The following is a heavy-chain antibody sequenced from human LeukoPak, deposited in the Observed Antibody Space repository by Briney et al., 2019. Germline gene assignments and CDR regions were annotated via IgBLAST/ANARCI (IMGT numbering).Heavy chain of an antibody. CDR3: ARETAVAGYFDY. D-gene: IGHD6-19*01. CDR2: INPSGGST. V-gene: IGHV1-46*01. Sequence: ASVKVSCKASGYTFTSYYMHWVRQAPGQELEWMGIINPSGGSTSYAQKFQGRVTMTRDTSTSTVYMELSSLRSEDTAVYYCARETAVAGYFDYWGQGTLVTVSS. J-gene: IGHJ4*02. CDR1: GYTFTSYY.